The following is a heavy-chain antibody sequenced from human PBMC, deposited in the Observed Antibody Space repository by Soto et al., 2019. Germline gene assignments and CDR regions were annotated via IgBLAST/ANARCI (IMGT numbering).Heavy chain of an antibody. V-gene: IGHV1-18*04. D-gene: IGHD6-25*01. CDR3: AREAGWQRMVPYD. CDR2: LSAFNGDT. CDR1: GYTFTSYG. J-gene: IGHJ4*02. Sequence: QVQLVQSGTEVKKPGASVNVSCKAFGYTFTSYGFSWVRQVPGQGLEWLGWLSAFNGDTQYAQTMKGRLTVTTDTSTPTVHMELRSLTPADPAVYYCAREAGWQRMVPYDWGQGTLVTVS.